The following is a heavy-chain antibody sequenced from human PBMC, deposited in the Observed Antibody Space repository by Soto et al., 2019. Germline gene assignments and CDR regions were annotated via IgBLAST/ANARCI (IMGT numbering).Heavy chain of an antibody. Sequence: EVQLVESGGGLIQPGGSLRLSCAASGFTVSSHYMSWVRQAPGKGLDWVSILYSGGTTYYADSVKGRFTISRDDSANTVYLQMNSLRVDDTAVYYCARDQRAAHDYGDYHGMDVWGHGTTVTVSS. V-gene: IGHV3-53*01. D-gene: IGHD4-17*01. CDR3: ARDQRAAHDYGDYHGMDV. J-gene: IGHJ6*02. CDR2: LYSGGTT. CDR1: GFTVSSHY.